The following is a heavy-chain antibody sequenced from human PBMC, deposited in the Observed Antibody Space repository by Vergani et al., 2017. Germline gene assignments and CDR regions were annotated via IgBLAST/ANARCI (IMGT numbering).Heavy chain of an antibody. Sequence: QVQLVQSGAEVKKPGASVKVSCKASGYTFTSYAMHWVRQAPGQRLEWMGWINAGNGNTKYSQKFQGRVTITRDTSASTAYMELSSLRSEDTAVYYCARPPFGELFLDYWGQGTLVTVSS. CDR3: ARPPFGELFLDY. CDR1: GYTFTSYA. D-gene: IGHD3-10*01. J-gene: IGHJ4*02. CDR2: INAGNGNT. V-gene: IGHV1-3*01.